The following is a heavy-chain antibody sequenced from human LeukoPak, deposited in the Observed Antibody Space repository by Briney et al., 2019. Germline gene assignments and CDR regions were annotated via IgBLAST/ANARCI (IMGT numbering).Heavy chain of an antibody. D-gene: IGHD6-13*01. CDR1: GYTFTSYD. CDR3: ARGQFIAAAGTSPLGY. V-gene: IGHV1-8*03. Sequence: ASVKVSCKASGYTFTSYDINWVRQATGQGLEWVGCMNPNSGNTGYAHKFQGRVTITRNTSISTAYMELSSLRSEDTAVYYWARGQFIAAAGTSPLGYWGQGTLVTVSS. CDR2: MNPNSGNT. J-gene: IGHJ4*02.